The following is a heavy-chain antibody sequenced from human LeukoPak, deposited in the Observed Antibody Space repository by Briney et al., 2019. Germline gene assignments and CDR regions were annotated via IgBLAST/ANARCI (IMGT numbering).Heavy chain of an antibody. CDR2: ITSDGSNI. D-gene: IGHD3-16*01. J-gene: IGHJ4*02. CDR1: GFTFSNFW. CDR3: ARGGHSSFDY. Sequence: PGGSLRLSCAASGFTFSNFWLHWVSQAPGKGLEWVSRITSDGSNINYADSVQGRFTISRDNAKNTLYLQMNSLRAEDTAVYYCARGGHSSFDYWGQGALVTVSS. V-gene: IGHV3-74*01.